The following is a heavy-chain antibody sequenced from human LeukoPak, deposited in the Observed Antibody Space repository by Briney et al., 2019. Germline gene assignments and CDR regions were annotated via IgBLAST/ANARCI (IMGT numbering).Heavy chain of an antibody. V-gene: IGHV2-5*02. CDR2: IYWDDDT. CDR3: AHTGDGYNYYFDY. Sequence: SGPTLVKPTQTLTLTCTFSGFSMSSSGVGVGWIRQSPGKALEWLAVIYWDDDTRYSPSLKSRITITKGTSRNQVVLKLTNVAPVDTARYYCAHTGDGYNYYFDYWGQGALVTVSS. D-gene: IGHD5-24*01. CDR1: GFSMSSSGVG. J-gene: IGHJ4*02.